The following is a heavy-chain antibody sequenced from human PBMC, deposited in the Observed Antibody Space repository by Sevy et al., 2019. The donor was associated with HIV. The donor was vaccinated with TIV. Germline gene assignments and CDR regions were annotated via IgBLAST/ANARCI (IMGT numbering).Heavy chain of an antibody. D-gene: IGHD3-22*01. V-gene: IGHV3-53*01. Sequence: GGSLRLSCAASGFTVSSNYMSWVRQAPGKGLEWVSIIFSGGGTYYADSVQGGFTISRVNCKNMVYLQMNSLRAEDTAVFYCARGATFYTDSSGRVLSVLGAFDIWGRGTMVTVSS. J-gene: IGHJ3*02. CDR2: IFSGGGT. CDR1: GFTVSSNY. CDR3: ARGATFYTDSSGRVLSVLGAFDI.